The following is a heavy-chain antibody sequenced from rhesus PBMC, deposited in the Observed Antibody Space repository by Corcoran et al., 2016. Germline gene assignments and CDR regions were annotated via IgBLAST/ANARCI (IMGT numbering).Heavy chain of an antibody. Sequence: EVQLVESGGGVVQPGGSLRLSCAASGFTLSSYWMYWVHQAPGKGQEGVSRISSEGSSTSCADSVKGRFNISRENAKNSLYLQMNSLRAEDTAVYYCAKAIAANIFDYWGQGVLVTVSS. CDR3: AKAIAANIFDY. CDR2: ISSEGSST. V-gene: IGHV3-119*01. J-gene: IGHJ4*01. CDR1: GFTLSSYW. D-gene: IGHD6-13*01.